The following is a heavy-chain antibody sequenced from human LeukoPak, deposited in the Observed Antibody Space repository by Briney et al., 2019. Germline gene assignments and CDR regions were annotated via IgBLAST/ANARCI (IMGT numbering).Heavy chain of an antibody. CDR3: ARVVGNYVWGSYRPEGCLDS. CDR2: INMYNGNT. Sequence: GASVKVSCKASGYTFTSYAISWVRQAPGQGPEWMGWINMYNGNTNYTQKLQGRVTMTTDTSTSTAYMELRSLRSDDTAVYYCARVVGNYVWGSYRPEGCLDSWGQGTLVTVSS. CDR1: GYTFTSYA. D-gene: IGHD3-16*02. J-gene: IGHJ4*02. V-gene: IGHV1-18*01.